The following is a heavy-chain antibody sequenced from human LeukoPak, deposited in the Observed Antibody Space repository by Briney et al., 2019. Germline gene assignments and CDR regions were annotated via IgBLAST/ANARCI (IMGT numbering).Heavy chain of an antibody. D-gene: IGHD3-9*01. CDR1: GYSFTGYY. V-gene: IGHV1-2*02. CDR3: ARGLNILTGYYDRGIGDYFDY. J-gene: IGHJ4*02. CDR2: INPNSGGT. Sequence: ASVKVPCKASGYSFTGYYMHWVRQAPGQGLEWMGWINPNSGGTNYAQKFQGRVTMTRDTSISTAYMELSRLRSDDTAVYYCARGLNILTGYYDRGIGDYFDYWGQGTLVTVSS.